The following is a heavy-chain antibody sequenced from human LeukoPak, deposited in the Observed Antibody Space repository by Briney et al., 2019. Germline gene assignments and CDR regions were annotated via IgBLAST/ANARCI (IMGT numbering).Heavy chain of an antibody. J-gene: IGHJ1*01. D-gene: IGHD3-22*01. V-gene: IGHV3-74*01. Sequence: PGGSLRLSCAASGFTFSTSWMHWVRQAPGKGLVWVSRIKSDGSTNYADSVKGRFTISRDNAKNTVSLQMNSLRPEDTGVYYCARAPSEIGGYYPEYFRHWGQGTLVTVSS. CDR3: ARAPSEIGGYYPEYFRH. CDR2: IKSDGST. CDR1: GFTFSTSW.